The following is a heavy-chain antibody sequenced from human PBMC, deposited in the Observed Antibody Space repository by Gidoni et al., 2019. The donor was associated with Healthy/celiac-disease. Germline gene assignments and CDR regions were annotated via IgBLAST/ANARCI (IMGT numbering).Heavy chain of an antibody. CDR1: GGSISSSSYY. J-gene: IGHJ4*02. Sequence: QLQLQESGPGLVKPSETLSLTCTVSGGSISSSSYYWGWIRQPPGKGLEWIGSIYYSGSTYYNPSLKSRVTISVDTSKNQFSLKLSSVTAADTAVYYCARRTTEISYDYWGQGTLVTVSS. D-gene: IGHD4-4*01. CDR3: ARRTTEISYDY. V-gene: IGHV4-39*01. CDR2: IYYSGST.